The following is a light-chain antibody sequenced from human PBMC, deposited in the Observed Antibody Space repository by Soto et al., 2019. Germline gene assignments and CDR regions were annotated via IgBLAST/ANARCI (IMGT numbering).Light chain of an antibody. CDR2: DAS. CDR1: QTISTW. CDR3: QHYYSYPLS. J-gene: IGKJ4*01. V-gene: IGKV1-5*01. Sequence: DIQVTQSPPTLSASVGDRVTITCRASQTISTWMAWYQQKPGKAPKLLVYDASTLQSGVASRFSGSGSGTDFTLTISNLQSEDFATYHCQHYYSYPLSFAGGTKGDIK.